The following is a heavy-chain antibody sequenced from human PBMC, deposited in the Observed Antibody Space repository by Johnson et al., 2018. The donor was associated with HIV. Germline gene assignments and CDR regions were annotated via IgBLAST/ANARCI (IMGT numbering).Heavy chain of an antibody. Sequence: VQLVESGGGVVQPGRSLRLSCAASRFTFSSYAMHWVRQAPGKGLEWVAVISYDGSNKYYADSVKGRFTISRDNSKNTLYLQMNSLRAEDTAVYYCAREVEYCTGGICYSNVFDIWGQGTMVIVSS. CDR1: RFTFSSYA. J-gene: IGHJ3*02. CDR3: AREVEYCTGGICYSNVFDI. V-gene: IGHV3-30*04. CDR2: ISYDGSNK. D-gene: IGHD2-8*02.